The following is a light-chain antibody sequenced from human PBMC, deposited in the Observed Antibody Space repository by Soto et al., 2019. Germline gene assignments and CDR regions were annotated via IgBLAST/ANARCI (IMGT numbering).Light chain of an antibody. CDR1: QSISIY. Sequence: DIQMTQSPSSLSASVGDRVTITCRASQSISIYLNWYQQKPGKAPKLLMYAASSLQSGVPSRFSGSGSGTDFTLTIDSLQPEDSATYYCQQTSTTPSTTFGQGTRLEIK. J-gene: IGKJ5*01. CDR2: AAS. V-gene: IGKV1-39*01. CDR3: QQTSTTPSTT.